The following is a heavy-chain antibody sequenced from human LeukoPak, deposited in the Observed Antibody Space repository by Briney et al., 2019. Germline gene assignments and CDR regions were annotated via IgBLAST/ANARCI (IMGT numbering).Heavy chain of an antibody. Sequence: ASVKVSCKASGCTFTGYYMHWVRQAPGQGLEWMGWINPNSGGTNYAQKFQGRVTMTRNTSISTAYMELSSLRSEDTAVYYCARGFGRFYYDYVWGSYSVDYFDYWGQGTLVTVSS. V-gene: IGHV1-2*02. CDR1: GCTFTGYY. CDR2: INPNSGGT. D-gene: IGHD3-16*01. CDR3: ARGFGRFYYDYVWGSYSVDYFDY. J-gene: IGHJ4*02.